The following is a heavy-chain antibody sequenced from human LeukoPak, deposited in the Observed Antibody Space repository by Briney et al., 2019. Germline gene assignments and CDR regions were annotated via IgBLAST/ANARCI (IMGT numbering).Heavy chain of an antibody. J-gene: IGHJ3*02. Sequence: GGSLRLSCAASGFTFSTSGMNWVRQAPGKGLEWVSYITSSSSAKYYAASVRGRFTISRDNAKNSLYLQMNSLTAEDTAVYFCVRDQGSWSIAAHLDTFDMWGQGTMVTVSS. CDR1: GFTFSTSG. CDR2: ITSSSSAK. CDR3: VRDQGSWSIAAHLDTFDM. V-gene: IGHV3-48*01. D-gene: IGHD6-6*01.